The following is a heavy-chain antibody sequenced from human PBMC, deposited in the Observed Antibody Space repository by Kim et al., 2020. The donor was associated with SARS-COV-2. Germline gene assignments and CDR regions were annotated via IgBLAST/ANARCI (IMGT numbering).Heavy chain of an antibody. CDR1: GSTFTGYY. V-gene: IGHV1-2*02. CDR2: INPNSGGT. J-gene: IGHJ4*02. Sequence: ASVKVSCKASGSTFTGYYMHWVRQAPGQGPEWVGWINPNSGGTKVSQKLQGRVTMTRDTSTSTAYMELSSLRSDDTAIYFCAYSIGWNRELDFWGQGTRVTVSS. D-gene: IGHD6-6*01. CDR3: AYSIGWNRELDF.